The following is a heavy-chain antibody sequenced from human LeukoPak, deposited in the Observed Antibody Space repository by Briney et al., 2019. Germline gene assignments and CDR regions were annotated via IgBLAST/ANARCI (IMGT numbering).Heavy chain of an antibody. D-gene: IGHD6-19*01. V-gene: IGHV3-74*01. J-gene: IGHJ6*02. CDR3: ARMRVVAGTIEYGMDV. Sequence: PGGSLRLSCAASGFTFSSYWMHWVRQVPGKGLVWVSRINSDGSSTSYADSVKGRFTISRDNAKNTLYLQMNSLRAEDTAMYYCARMRVVAGTIEYGMDVWGQGTTVTVS. CDR2: INSDGSST. CDR1: GFTFSSYW.